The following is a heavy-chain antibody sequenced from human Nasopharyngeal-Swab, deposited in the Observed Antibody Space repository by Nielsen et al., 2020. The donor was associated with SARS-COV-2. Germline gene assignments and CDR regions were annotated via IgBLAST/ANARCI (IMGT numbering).Heavy chain of an antibody. Sequence: GGSLRLSCAASGFTFSSYEMNWVRQAPGKGLEWVSYISSSGSTIYYADSVKGRFTISRDNAKNSLYLQMNSLRAEDTAVYYCARDHHYDFWSGYPRLFDPWGQGTLVTVSS. CDR1: GFTFSSYE. CDR2: ISSSGSTI. V-gene: IGHV3-48*03. J-gene: IGHJ5*02. D-gene: IGHD3-3*01. CDR3: ARDHHYDFWSGYPRLFDP.